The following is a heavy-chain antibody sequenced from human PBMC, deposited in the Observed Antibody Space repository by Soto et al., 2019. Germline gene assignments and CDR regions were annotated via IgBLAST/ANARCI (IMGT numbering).Heavy chain of an antibody. J-gene: IGHJ5*02. V-gene: IGHV3-48*02. CDR1: GFTFSSYS. CDR2: ISSSSSTI. Sequence: GSLRLSCAASGFTFSSYSMNWVRQAPGKGLEWVSYISSSSSTIYYADSVKGRFTISRDNAKNSLYLQMNSLRDEDTAVYYCARGIVVVVAADPVWFDPWGQGTLVTVSS. D-gene: IGHD2-15*01. CDR3: ARGIVVVVAADPVWFDP.